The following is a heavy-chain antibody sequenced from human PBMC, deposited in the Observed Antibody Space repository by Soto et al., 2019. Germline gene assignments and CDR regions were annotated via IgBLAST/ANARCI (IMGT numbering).Heavy chain of an antibody. CDR3: XXXXXXSGLDY. CDR1: GFNFSNYG. CDR2: ISYHGSTT. D-gene: IGHD3-10*01. J-gene: IGHJ4*02. Sequence: QVQLVESGGGVVQPGRSLRLSCAASGFNFSNYGMHWVRQAPGKGLEWVAVISYHGSTTYYADSVKGRFTISRDNSKXXXXXXXXXXXXXXXXXXXXXXXXXXSGLDYWGQGTLVTVSS. V-gene: IGHV3-30*03.